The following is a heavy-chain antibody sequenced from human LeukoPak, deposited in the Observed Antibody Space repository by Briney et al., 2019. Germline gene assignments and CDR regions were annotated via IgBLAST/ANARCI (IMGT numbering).Heavy chain of an antibody. J-gene: IGHJ6*02. CDR3: ARGPPPHYGMDV. V-gene: IGHV4-34*01. CDR2: INHSGST. CDR1: GGSFSGYY. Sequence: PSETLSLTCAVYGGSFSGYYWSWIRQPPGKGLEWIGEINHSGSTNYNPSLKSRVTISVDTSKNQFPLKLSSVTAADTAVYYCARGPPPHYGMDVWGQGTTVTVSS.